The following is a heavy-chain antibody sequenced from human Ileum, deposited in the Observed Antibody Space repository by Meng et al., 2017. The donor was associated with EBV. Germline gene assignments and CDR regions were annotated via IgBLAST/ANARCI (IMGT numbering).Heavy chain of an antibody. CDR1: GYIVSIHA. Sequence: QGQLVQSGGEVKKPGASVEASCQTSGYIVSIHAISWLRQAPGQGLEWMGWISTYNGDTNSEQKLQDRVTITTDTSTSTAYMELRSLRSDDTAMYYCARDPSNSAGRRTYFDYWGQGTLVTVSS. D-gene: IGHD3-10*01. V-gene: IGHV1-18*01. CDR2: ISTYNGDT. J-gene: IGHJ4*02. CDR3: ARDPSNSAGRRTYFDY.